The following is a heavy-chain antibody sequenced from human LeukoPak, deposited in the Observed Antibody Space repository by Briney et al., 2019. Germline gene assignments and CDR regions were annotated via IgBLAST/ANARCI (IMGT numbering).Heavy chain of an antibody. D-gene: IGHD5-18*01. J-gene: IGHJ5*02. CDR3: AREGSPIWDTAMADNWFDP. CDR1: VYTFTNYV. CDR2: ISSYNGNT. V-gene: IGHV1-18*01. Sequence: ASVKLSCKASVYTFTNYVITWVRQAPGQGREWMGWISSYNGNTKYAQKFQGRVTMTTDTSTSTVYMALRSLRSDETGVYFCAREGSPIWDTAMADNWFDPWAQSTLVTVSS.